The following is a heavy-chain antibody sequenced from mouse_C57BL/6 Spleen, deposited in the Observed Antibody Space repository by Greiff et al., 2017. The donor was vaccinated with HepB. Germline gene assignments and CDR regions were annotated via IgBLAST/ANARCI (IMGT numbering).Heavy chain of an antibody. J-gene: IGHJ1*03. CDR2: INYDGSST. CDR1: GFTFSDYY. CDR3: ARVYYDYDERYFDV. D-gene: IGHD2-4*01. Sequence: EVHLVESEGGLVQPGRSMKLSCTASGFTFSDYYMAWVRQVPEKGLEWVANINYDGSSTYYLDSLKSRFIISRDNAKNILYLQMSSLKSEDTATYYCARVYYDYDERYFDVWGTGTTVTVSS. V-gene: IGHV5-16*01.